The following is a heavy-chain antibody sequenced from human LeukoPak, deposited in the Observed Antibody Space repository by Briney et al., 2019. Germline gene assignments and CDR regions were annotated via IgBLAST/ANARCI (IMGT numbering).Heavy chain of an antibody. V-gene: IGHV4-34*01. J-gene: IGHJ4*02. Sequence: SETLSLTCAVYGGSFSGYYWSWIRQPPGKGLEWIGEINHSGSTNYNPSLKSRVTISVDTSKNQFSLKLSSVTAADTAVYYCVRAGPWLLDYWGQGTLVTVSS. CDR1: GGSFSGYY. D-gene: IGHD5-18*01. CDR3: VRAGPWLLDY. CDR2: INHSGST.